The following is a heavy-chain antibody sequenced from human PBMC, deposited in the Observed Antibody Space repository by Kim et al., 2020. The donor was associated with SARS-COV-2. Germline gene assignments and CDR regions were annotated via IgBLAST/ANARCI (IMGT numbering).Heavy chain of an antibody. J-gene: IGHJ6*02. CDR1: GDSVSSNSAA. V-gene: IGHV6-1*01. Sequence: SQTLSLTCAISGDSVSSNSAAWNWIRQSPSRGLEWLGRTYYRSKWYNDYAVSVKSRITINPDTSKNQFSLQLNSVTPEDTAVYYCARSSLNSSSWYGSYYYGMDVWGQGTTVTVSS. CDR3: ARSSLNSSSWYGSYYYGMDV. CDR2: TYYRSKWYN. D-gene: IGHD6-13*01.